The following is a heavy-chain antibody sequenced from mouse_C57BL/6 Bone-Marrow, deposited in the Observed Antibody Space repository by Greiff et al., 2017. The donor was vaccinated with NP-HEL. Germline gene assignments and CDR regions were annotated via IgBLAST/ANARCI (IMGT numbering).Heavy chain of an antibody. CDR3: ARNYGNAYYFDY. J-gene: IGHJ2*01. CDR2: INPNNGGT. CDR1: GYTFTDYN. V-gene: IGHV1-22*01. D-gene: IGHD2-1*01. Sequence: VQLQQSGPELVKPGASVKMSCKASGYTFTDYNMHWVKQSHGKSLEWIGYINPNNGGTSYNQKFKGKATLTVNKSSSTAYMELRSLTSEDSAVYYGARNYGNAYYFDYWGQGTTLTVSS.